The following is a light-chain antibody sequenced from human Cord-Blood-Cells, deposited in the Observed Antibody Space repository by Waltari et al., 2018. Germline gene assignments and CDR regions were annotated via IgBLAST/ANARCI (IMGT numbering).Light chain of an antibody. Sequence: EIVLTQSPATLSLSPGERATLSCRASQSVSSYLAWYQQKPGQAPRLLIYDASNRATGXPARFSGSGSGTDFTLTISSLEPEDFAVYYCQQRSNWPWTFGQGTKVEIK. CDR1: QSVSSY. J-gene: IGKJ1*01. CDR2: DAS. CDR3: QQRSNWPWT. V-gene: IGKV3-11*01.